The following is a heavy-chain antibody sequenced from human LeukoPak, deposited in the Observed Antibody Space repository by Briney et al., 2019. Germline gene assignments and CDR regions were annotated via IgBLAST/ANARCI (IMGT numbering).Heavy chain of an antibody. CDR3: ARELPSARLRYMDV. CDR2: IKQDGSEK. CDR1: GFTFSSYW. J-gene: IGHJ6*03. D-gene: IGHD2-2*01. Sequence: GGSLRLSCAASGFTFSSYWMSWVRQAPGKGLEWVANIKQDGSEKYYVDSVKGRFTISRDNAKNSLYLQMNSLRAEDTAVYYCARELPSARLRYMDVWGKGTTVTVSS. V-gene: IGHV3-7*01.